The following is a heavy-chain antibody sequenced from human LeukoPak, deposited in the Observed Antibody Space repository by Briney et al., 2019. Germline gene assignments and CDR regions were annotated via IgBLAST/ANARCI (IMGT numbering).Heavy chain of an antibody. J-gene: IGHJ6*02. V-gene: IGHV1-18*01. CDR2: ISTYNGNT. CDR1: GYTFTNYG. Sequence: ASVKVSCKASGYTFTNYGIAWVRQAPGQGLEWTGWISTYNGNTNYAQEFQGRVTVTTDTSTSTAYMELRSLRSDDTAVYYCARISNWGSSSYGMDVWGQGTTVTVSS. D-gene: IGHD7-27*01. CDR3: ARISNWGSSSYGMDV.